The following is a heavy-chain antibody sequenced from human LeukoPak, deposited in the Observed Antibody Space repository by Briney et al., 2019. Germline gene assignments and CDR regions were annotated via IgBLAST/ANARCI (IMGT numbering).Heavy chain of an antibody. CDR1: GGTFSSYA. V-gene: IGHV1-69*13. CDR2: IIPIFGTA. CDR3: ASQSGGSSGYLPYYMDV. D-gene: IGHD3-22*01. J-gene: IGHJ6*03. Sequence: ASVKVSCKASGGTFSSYAISWVRQAPGQGLEWMGGIIPIFGTANYAQKFQGRVTITADESTSTAYMELRSLRSDDTAVYYCASQSGGSSGYLPYYMDVWGKGTTVTVSS.